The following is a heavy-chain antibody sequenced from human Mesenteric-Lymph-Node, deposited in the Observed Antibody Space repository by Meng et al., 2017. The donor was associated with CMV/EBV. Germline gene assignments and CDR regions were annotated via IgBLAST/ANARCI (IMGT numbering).Heavy chain of an antibody. J-gene: IGHJ2*01. CDR3: ARDQYCSSTSCYPHWYFDL. Sequence: GESLKISCAASGFTFSMYGMLWVRQAPGKGLDWVAFIRFDGTNEYYADSVKGRFTISRDNSKKTLSLQMNSLRAEDTAVYYCARDQYCSSTSCYPHWYFDLWGRGTLVTVSS. V-gene: IGHV3-30*02. CDR1: GFTFSMYG. CDR2: IRFDGTNE. D-gene: IGHD2-2*01.